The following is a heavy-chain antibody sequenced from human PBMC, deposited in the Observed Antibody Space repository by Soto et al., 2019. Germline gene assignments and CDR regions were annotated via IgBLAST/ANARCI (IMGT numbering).Heavy chain of an antibody. J-gene: IGHJ4*02. CDR1: GFTFSSYW. CDR3: AREDSGYDYGVDY. D-gene: IGHD5-12*01. CDR2: INSDGSST. V-gene: IGHV3-74*01. Sequence: GGSLRLSCAASGFTFSSYWMHWVRQAPGKGLVWVSRINSDGSSTSYADSVKGRFTISRDNAKNTLYLQMNSLRAEDTAVYYCAREDSGYDYGVDYWGQGTLVTVSS.